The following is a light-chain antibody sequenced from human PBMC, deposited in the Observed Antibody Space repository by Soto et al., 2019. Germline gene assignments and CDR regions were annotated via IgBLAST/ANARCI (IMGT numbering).Light chain of an antibody. V-gene: IGKV3-11*01. CDR3: PQRRNWPPLT. CDR1: ESVDIY. CDR2: HAS. Sequence: ETVLTQSTATLSLSPGETATLSCRASESVDIYLAWYQQKPGQAPRLLIYHASNRATRIPARFSGSGSGTDFTLTISSLEPEDSAVYYCPQRRNWPPLTFGGGTRVEI. J-gene: IGKJ4*01.